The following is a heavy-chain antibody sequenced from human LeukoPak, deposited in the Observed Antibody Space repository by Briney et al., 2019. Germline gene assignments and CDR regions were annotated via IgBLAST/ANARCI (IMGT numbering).Heavy chain of an antibody. CDR3: ASVYDSSGYYPF. D-gene: IGHD3-22*01. J-gene: IGHJ4*02. Sequence: SETLSLTCAVYGVSFSGHYWSWIRQPPGKGLEWIGEINHSGSTNYNPSLKSRVTISVDTSKNQFSLKLSSVTAADTAVYYCASVYDSSGYYPFWGQGTLVTVSS. V-gene: IGHV4-34*01. CDR2: INHSGST. CDR1: GVSFSGHY.